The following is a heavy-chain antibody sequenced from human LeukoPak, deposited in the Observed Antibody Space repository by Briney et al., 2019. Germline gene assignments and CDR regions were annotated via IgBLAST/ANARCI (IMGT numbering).Heavy chain of an antibody. CDR1: GVSIGSHY. J-gene: IGHJ4*02. V-gene: IGHV4-59*11. Sequence: SETLSLTCTVSGVSIGSHYWSWIRQSPWKGLEWIGCVYNSGTTVYNPSLTGRVTISVDTSKNKYSLNLRSVTAADAAVYYCARDAYWGQGILVTVSS. CDR3: ARDAY. CDR2: VYNSGTT.